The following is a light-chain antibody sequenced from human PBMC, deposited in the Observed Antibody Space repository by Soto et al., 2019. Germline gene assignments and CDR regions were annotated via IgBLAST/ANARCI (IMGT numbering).Light chain of an antibody. CDR2: DNS. V-gene: IGLV1-40*01. Sequence: QAVVTQPPSVSGAPGQRVTISCTGSSSNIGAGYDVHWYQQLPGTAPKLLIYDNSNRPSGVPDRFSGSKSGTSASLAITGLQAEDEADYYCQSYDNSLSGSWVFGGGTKLTVL. CDR3: QSYDNSLSGSWV. CDR1: SSNIGAGYD. J-gene: IGLJ3*02.